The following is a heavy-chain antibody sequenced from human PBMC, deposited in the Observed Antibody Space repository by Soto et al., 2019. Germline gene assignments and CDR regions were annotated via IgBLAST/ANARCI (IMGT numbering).Heavy chain of an antibody. CDR1: GFTSRTYT. J-gene: IGHJ4*02. CDR3: ARVTEGF. V-gene: IGHV3-21*01. Sequence: GGYLRLSCAGSGFTSRTYTMNWCRQSPGKGLEWVSSISSTGTYIYYADSVKGRFTISRDNAKNSLYLQMDSLRTEDTAVCYCARVTEGFWGQGTLVTVSS. CDR2: ISSTGTYI.